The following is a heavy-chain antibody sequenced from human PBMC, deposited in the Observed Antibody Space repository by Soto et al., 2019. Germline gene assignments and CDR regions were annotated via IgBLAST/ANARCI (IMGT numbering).Heavy chain of an antibody. Sequence: GEPPSLPCSVSAFPLSAWRFSGLRHPPREVLEWVSSISSSSDYIYYAPSVRGRFTISRDNAKNSLYLQMNSLRAEDTAVYYCARGCTNGVCPTSYFQYGMDVWGQGNKVTGSS. CDR3: ARGCTNGVCPTSYFQYGMDV. J-gene: IGHJ6*02. D-gene: IGHD2-8*01. V-gene: IGHV3-21*01. CDR2: ISSSSDYI. CDR1: AFPLSAWR.